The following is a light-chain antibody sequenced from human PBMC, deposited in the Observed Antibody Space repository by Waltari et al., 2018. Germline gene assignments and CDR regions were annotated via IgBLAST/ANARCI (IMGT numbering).Light chain of an antibody. Sequence: EIVMPQSPATLSVSPGATATLSCRASQSVSSNVAWYQKKPGQAPRLLIYDASTRATSIPARFRGSGSGTEFTLTISSLQSEDFAVYYCQQYNRWPPITFGQGTRLEIK. V-gene: IGKV3-15*01. CDR1: QSVSSN. CDR3: QQYNRWPPIT. J-gene: IGKJ5*01. CDR2: DAS.